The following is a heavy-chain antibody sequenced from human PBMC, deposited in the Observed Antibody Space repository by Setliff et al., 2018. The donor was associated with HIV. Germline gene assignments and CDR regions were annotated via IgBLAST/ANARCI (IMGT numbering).Heavy chain of an antibody. CDR3: ATRIRDGHRGYGYFDF. CDR1: GYTVTELS. D-gene: IGHD5-12*01. J-gene: IGHJ4*02. V-gene: IGHV1-24*01. CDR2: FDPEDNKI. Sequence: GASVKVSCKVSGYTVTELSINWVRQAPGKGPEWMGGFDPEDNKIVYAQKFQVRVTTTEDTSTDTAYMELSSLRPEETAVYYCATRIRDGHRGYGYFDFWGQGTLVTVSS.